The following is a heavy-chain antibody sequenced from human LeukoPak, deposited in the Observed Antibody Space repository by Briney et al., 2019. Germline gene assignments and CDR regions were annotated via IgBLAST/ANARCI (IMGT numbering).Heavy chain of an antibody. CDR1: GFTFSNAW. D-gene: IGHD2-2*01. CDR3: TTAFFGCTSTSCYEAYYYYGMDV. J-gene: IGHJ6*04. V-gene: IGHV3-15*01. Sequence: GASLRLSCAASVSGFTFSNAWMSWVRQGPGKGLEWVGRIKRKTDGGTTDYGAPVKGRFTISRDDSKNTLYLQMNSLKTEDTAVYYCTTAFFGCTSTSCYEAYYYYGMDVWGKGTTVTVSS. CDR2: IKRKTDGGTT.